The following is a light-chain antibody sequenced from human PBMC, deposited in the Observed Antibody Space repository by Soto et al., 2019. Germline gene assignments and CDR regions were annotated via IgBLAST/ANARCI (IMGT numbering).Light chain of an antibody. CDR3: QQYDKWPPKT. V-gene: IGKV3-15*01. CDR2: GVS. J-gene: IGKJ1*01. CDR1: QSVSYN. Sequence: EIVMTQSPATLSVSPGERATLSCRASQSVSYNLAWYQQKPGQAPRLLVYGVSTRATGIPVRFSGSGSGTEFTLTFSGLQYEDFGVYYCQQYDKWPPKTFGQGTKVESK.